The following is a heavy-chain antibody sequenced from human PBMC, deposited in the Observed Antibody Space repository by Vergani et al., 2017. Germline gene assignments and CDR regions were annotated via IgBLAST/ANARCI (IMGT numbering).Heavy chain of an antibody. Sequence: QVQLHESGPGLVKPSETLSLICSVSGVSMQSGSFYWTWIRQTAKRRLEWMGRVYPSGTTNYNPSLNGRVTIFVDKSKNLLSLRLNSVTAADTAVYYCASGKYYSXSTSHFRGRYFDVWGRGTLVTVPS. CDR1: GVSMQSGSFY. CDR2: VYPSGTT. V-gene: IGHV4-61*02. CDR3: ASGKYYSXSTSHFRGRYFDV. J-gene: IGHJ2*01. D-gene: IGHD3-16*01.